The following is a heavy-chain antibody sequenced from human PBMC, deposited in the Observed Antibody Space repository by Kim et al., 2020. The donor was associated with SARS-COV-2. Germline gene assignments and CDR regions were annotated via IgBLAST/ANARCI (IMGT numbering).Heavy chain of an antibody. Sequence: GESLKISCKGSGYSFTSYWIGWVRQMPGKGLEWMGIIYPGDSDTRYSPSFQGQVTISADKSISTAYLQWSSLKASDTAMYYCARPSIFVGPHIVVVPAAESKDWYFDLWGRGTLVTVSS. D-gene: IGHD2-2*01. CDR2: IYPGDSDT. V-gene: IGHV5-51*01. CDR3: ARPSIFVGPHIVVVPAAESKDWYFDL. J-gene: IGHJ2*01. CDR1: GYSFTSYW.